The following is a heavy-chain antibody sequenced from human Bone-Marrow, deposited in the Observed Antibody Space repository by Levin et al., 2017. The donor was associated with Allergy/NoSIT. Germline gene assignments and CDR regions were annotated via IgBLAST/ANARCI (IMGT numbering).Heavy chain of an antibody. CDR2: IYWDDDK. J-gene: IGHJ4*02. D-gene: IGHD5/OR15-5a*01. CDR1: GMSFLPPGEG. Sequence: SGPTLVNPTQTLTLTCTFSGMSFLPPGEGVGWIRQAPGKAPEWLAVIYWDDDKRYRPSLETRLTISKDTPKNQVVRTLANMDPLDTGTYFSVNRQVSTMTPVFDFWGQGTLVTVSS. V-gene: IGHV2-5*02. CDR3: VNRQVSTMTPVFDF.